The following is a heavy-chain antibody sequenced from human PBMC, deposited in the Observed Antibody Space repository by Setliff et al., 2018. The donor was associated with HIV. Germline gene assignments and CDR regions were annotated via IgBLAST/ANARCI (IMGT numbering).Heavy chain of an antibody. CDR1: GGSISSGSYY. CDR2: FYTSGST. D-gene: IGHD6-19*01. CDR3: ARGDWYDFFDY. V-gene: IGHV4-61*02. Sequence: SETLSLTCTVSGGSISSGSYYWSWIRQPAGKGPEWIGRFYTSGSTNYSPSLKSRVTMSVDTSKNQFSLKLSSVTAADTAGYYCARGDWYDFFDYWGQGTLVTVSS. J-gene: IGHJ4*02.